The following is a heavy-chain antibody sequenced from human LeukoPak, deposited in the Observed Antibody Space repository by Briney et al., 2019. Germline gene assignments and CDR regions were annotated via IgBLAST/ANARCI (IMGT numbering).Heavy chain of an antibody. J-gene: IGHJ4*02. D-gene: IGHD2-15*01. CDR3: AKDRLGGRCSTD. CDR1: GFDFGAYE. Sequence: PGGSLRLSCAASGFDFGAYEMNWVRQAPGKGLEWVSYIAGSDTTTYYADSVKGRFTISRDNAKNSLYLQMNSLRAEDTAVYYCAKDRLGGRCSTDWGQGSLVTVSS. V-gene: IGHV3-48*03. CDR2: IAGSDTTT.